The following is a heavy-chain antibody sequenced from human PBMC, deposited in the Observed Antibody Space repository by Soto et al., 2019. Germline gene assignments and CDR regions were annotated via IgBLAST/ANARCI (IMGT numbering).Heavy chain of an antibody. CDR3: ATIGVSGYLAV. CDR2: ISHSGST. Sequence: SETLSLTCSVSGADINSGGFTWTWIRQHAGKGLEGLGYISHSGSTEYNPSLKSRLSISGDTSKNHFSLTLTSVTAADAAVYYCATIGVSGYLAVWGQGTTVTVSS. J-gene: IGHJ6*02. CDR1: GADINSGGFT. D-gene: IGHD3-16*02. V-gene: IGHV4-31*03.